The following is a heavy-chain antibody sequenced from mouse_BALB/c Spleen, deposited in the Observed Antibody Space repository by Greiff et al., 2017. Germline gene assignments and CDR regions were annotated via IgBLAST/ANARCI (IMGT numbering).Heavy chain of an antibody. V-gene: IGHV1-18*01. CDR3: ARGIYYYGSSSAWFAY. D-gene: IGHD1-1*01. J-gene: IGHJ3*01. CDR1: GYTFTDYN. CDR2: INPNNGGT. Sequence: EVQLHQSGPELVKPGASVKIPCKASGYTFTDYNMDWVKQSHGKSLEWIGDINPNNGGTIYNQKFKGKATLTVDKSSSTAYMELRSLTSEDTAVYYCARGIYYYGSSSAWFAYWGQGTLVTVSA.